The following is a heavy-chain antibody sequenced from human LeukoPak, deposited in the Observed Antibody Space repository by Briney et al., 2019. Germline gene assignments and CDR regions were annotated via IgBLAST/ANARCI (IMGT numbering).Heavy chain of an antibody. CDR1: GFTFNRRG. Sequence: GGSLRLSCAASGFTFNRRGMHWVRQAPGKGLEWVAFIRYDGGETFYADFVKGRFTISRDNSKNTLSLQLNTLRPEDTALYYCAKIDSSSWYVYFDYWGQGTLVTVAS. CDR3: AKIDSSSWYVYFDY. V-gene: IGHV3-30*02. J-gene: IGHJ4*02. D-gene: IGHD6-13*01. CDR2: IRYDGGET.